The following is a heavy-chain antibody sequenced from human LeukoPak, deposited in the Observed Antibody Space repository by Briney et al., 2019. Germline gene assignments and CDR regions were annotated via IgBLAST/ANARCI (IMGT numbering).Heavy chain of an antibody. CDR1: GGTFSSYA. V-gene: IGHV1-69*13. Sequence: GASVKVSCKASGGTFSSYAISWVRQAPGQGLEWMGGIIPIFGTANYAQKFQGRVTITADESTSTAYMELSSLRFEDTAVYYCSREGVGATKRGAFDYWGQGTLGTVSS. J-gene: IGHJ4*02. CDR3: SREGVGATKRGAFDY. CDR2: IIPIFGTA. D-gene: IGHD1-26*01.